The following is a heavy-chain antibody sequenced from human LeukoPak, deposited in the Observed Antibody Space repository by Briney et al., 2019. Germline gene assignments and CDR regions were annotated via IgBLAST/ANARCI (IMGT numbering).Heavy chain of an antibody. CDR3: ARGYSYGYRIDY. CDR2: INSDGSST. D-gene: IGHD5-18*01. CDR1: GFTFSNYW. Sequence: GGSLRLSCVASGFTFSNYWMHWVRQAPKKGLVWVSRINSDGSSTSYADSVKGRFTISRDNAKNTLYLQMNSLRAEDTAVYYCARGYSYGYRIDYWGQGTLVTVSS. J-gene: IGHJ4*02. V-gene: IGHV3-74*01.